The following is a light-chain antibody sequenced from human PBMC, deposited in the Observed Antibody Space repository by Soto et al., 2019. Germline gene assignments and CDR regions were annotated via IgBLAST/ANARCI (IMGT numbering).Light chain of an antibody. V-gene: IGKV3-15*01. J-gene: IGKJ2*01. CDR2: GAS. Sequence: TQCPGTRFLSPVESAALSCSSTLPVSSNFLAWYQQKPGQAPRLLIYGASTRATGTPTRFSGSGSGTEFTLTISSLQSEDFAVYFCQQYNNWPPYTVGQGTKVDIK. CDR3: QQYNNWPPYT. CDR1: LPVSSN.